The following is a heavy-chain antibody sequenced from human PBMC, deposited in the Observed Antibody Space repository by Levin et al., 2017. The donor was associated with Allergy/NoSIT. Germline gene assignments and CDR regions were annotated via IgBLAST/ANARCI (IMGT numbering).Heavy chain of an antibody. CDR3: ARDMGAVAGTQFVVDAFDI. CDR2: ISSSSSTI. Sequence: GGSLRLSCAASGFTFSSYSMNWVRQAPGKGLEWVSYISSSSSTIYYADSVKGRFTISRDNAKNSLYLQMNSLRDEDTAVYYCARDMGAVAGTQFVVDAFDIWGQGTMVTVSS. V-gene: IGHV3-48*02. CDR1: GFTFSSYS. J-gene: IGHJ3*02. D-gene: IGHD6-19*01.